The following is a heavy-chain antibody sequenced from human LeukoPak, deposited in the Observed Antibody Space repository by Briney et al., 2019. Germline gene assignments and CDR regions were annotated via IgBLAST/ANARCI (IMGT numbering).Heavy chain of an antibody. CDR2: ISSSGGST. CDR3: AKVWDTYYYDSSGSFDY. D-gene: IGHD3-22*01. V-gene: IGHV3-23*01. CDR1: GFTFSSYA. Sequence: GGSLRLSCAASGFTFSSYAMSWVRQAPGKGLEWVSAISSSGGSTYYADSVKGRFTISRDNSKNTLYLQMSSLRAVDTAVYYCAKVWDTYYYDSSGSFDYWGQGTLVTVSS. J-gene: IGHJ4*02.